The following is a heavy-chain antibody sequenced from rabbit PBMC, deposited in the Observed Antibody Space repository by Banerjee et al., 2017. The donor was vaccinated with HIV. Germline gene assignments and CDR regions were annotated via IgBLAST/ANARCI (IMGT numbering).Heavy chain of an antibody. D-gene: IGHD3-3*01. CDR1: GIDFSSYYY. J-gene: IGHJ4*01. CDR2: IYADGSGYT. CDR3: ARGLVAGVLDL. V-gene: IGHV1S45*01. Sequence: QQQLEESGGGLVKPGGTLTLTCKASGIDFSSYYYMCWVRQAPGKGLEWIACIYADGSGYTYYASWAKGRFTISKTSSTTVTLQMTSLTGADTATYFCARGLVAGVLDLWGPGTLVTVS.